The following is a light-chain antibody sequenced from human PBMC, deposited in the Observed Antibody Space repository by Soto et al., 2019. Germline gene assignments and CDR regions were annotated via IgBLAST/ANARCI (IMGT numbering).Light chain of an antibody. CDR3: QQRSNWPIT. CDR2: DAS. J-gene: IGKJ5*01. V-gene: IGKV1-5*01. Sequence: DIQMTQSPSILSASVGDRVTITCRSSQTITNWLAWYQQKPGKAPRLLIYDASSLESWVPSRFSGSGSGTDFTLTISSLEPEDFAVYYCQQRSNWPITFGQGTRLEIK. CDR1: QTITNW.